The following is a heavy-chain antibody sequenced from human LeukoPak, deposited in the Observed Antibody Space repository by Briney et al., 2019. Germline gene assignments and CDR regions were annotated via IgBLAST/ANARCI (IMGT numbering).Heavy chain of an antibody. CDR3: ARGGYCSGGSCPFDY. J-gene: IGHJ4*02. V-gene: IGHV4-59*08. Sequence: PSETLSLTCTVSGGSISSYYWSWIRQPPGKGLEWIGYIYYSGSTNYNPSLKSRVTISVDTSKNQFSLKLSSVTAADTAVYYCARGGYCSGGSCPFDYWGQGTLVTVSS. D-gene: IGHD2-15*01. CDR2: IYYSGST. CDR1: GGSISSYY.